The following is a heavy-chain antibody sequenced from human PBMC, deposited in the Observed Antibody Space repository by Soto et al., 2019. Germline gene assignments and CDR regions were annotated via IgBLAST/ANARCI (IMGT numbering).Heavy chain of an antibody. Sequence: PGGSLRLSCAASGFTFSSYWMHWVRQAPGKGLVWVSRINSDGSSTSYADSVKGRFTISRDNAKNTLYLQMNSLRAEDTAVYYCARDSYFDFWSGLYYYYYYMDVWGKGTTVTVS. V-gene: IGHV3-74*01. CDR3: ARDSYFDFWSGLYYYYYYMDV. D-gene: IGHD3-3*01. J-gene: IGHJ6*03. CDR2: INSDGSST. CDR1: GFTFSSYW.